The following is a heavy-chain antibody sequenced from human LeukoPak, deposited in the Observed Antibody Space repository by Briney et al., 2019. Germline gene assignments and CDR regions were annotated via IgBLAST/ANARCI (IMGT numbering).Heavy chain of an antibody. D-gene: IGHD6-19*01. V-gene: IGHV4-34*01. Sequence: SDSLSLTCAVYGGSFSGYYWRWIRQPPRNGLELNGEINHSGSTNYTPSLKSRVTISVDTCKNQFSMKLSSVTAADTAVYYCASQSGWYPVDWYFDLWGRGTLVTVSS. CDR1: GGSFSGYY. CDR3: ASQSGWYPVDWYFDL. CDR2: INHSGST. J-gene: IGHJ2*01.